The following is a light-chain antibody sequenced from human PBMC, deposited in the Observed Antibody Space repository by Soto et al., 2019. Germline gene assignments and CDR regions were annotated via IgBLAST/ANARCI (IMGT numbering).Light chain of an antibody. CDR1: SGSVSTSYY. V-gene: IGLV8-61*01. Sequence: QTVVPQEQSFSVSPGGTVTLTCGLSSGSVSTSYYPSWYQQTPGQAPRTLIYNTYTRSSGVPDRFSASILGDKAALTITGAQADDESEYYWVLYMGSGISVFGGGTKLTVL. J-gene: IGLJ2*01. CDR2: NTY. CDR3: VLYMGSGISV.